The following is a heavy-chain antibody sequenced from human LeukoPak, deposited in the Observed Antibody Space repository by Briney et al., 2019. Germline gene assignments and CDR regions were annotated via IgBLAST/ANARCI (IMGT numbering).Heavy chain of an antibody. V-gene: IGHV3-74*01. CDR1: GFAFSTYW. J-gene: IGHJ4*02. Sequence: PGGSLRLSCAASGFAFSTYWMHWVRQAPGKGLVWVSRINSDGSSTNYADSVKGRFTISRDNAENTLYLQMNSLRAEDTAVYYCATQPGSDYWGQGTLVTVSS. CDR3: ATQPGSDY. D-gene: IGHD3-10*01. CDR2: INSDGSST.